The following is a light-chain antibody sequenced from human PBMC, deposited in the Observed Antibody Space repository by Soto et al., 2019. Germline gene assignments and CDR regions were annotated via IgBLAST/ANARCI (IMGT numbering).Light chain of an antibody. CDR1: QSINIW. CDR2: DAS. J-gene: IGKJ1*01. CDR3: QHYNGYSTWT. V-gene: IGKV1-5*01. Sequence: DIQLTQSPSTLSASVGDRITLTCRASQSINIWLAWYQQTPGKAPKILIFDASRLATGVPSRFSGSGSGTEFTLSISGLQPDDFATYYCQHYNGYSTWTFGQGTRVETK.